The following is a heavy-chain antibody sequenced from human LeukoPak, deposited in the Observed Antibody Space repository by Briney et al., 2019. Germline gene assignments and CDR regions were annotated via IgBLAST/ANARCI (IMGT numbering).Heavy chain of an antibody. V-gene: IGHV3-49*04. CDR2: IRSKAYGGTT. J-gene: IGHJ6*03. D-gene: IGHD3-10*01. CDR3: TREVSGMDV. Sequence: GGSLRLSCAASGFTFSSYGMHWVRQAPGKGLEWVGFIRSKAYGGTTEYAASVKGRFTISRDDSKSIAYLQMNSLKTEDTAVYYCTREVSGMDVWGKGTTVTVSS. CDR1: GFTFSSYG.